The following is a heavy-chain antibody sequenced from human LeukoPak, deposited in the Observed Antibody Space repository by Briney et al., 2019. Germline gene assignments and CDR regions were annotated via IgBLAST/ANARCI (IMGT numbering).Heavy chain of an antibody. CDR3: ARESTGAQDY. CDR1: GGSISSGSDY. CDR2: IYTSGNT. V-gene: IGHV4-61*02. D-gene: IGHD4-11*01. J-gene: IGHJ4*02. Sequence: SETLSLTCTVSGGSISSGSDYWTWIRQPAGQRLEWIGRIYTSGNTNYNPSLNSRVTISIDTSKNQFSLKLSSVTAADTAVYYCARESTGAQDYWGQGTLVTVSS.